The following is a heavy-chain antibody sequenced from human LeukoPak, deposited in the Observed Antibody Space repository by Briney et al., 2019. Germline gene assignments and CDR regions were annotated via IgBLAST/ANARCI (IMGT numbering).Heavy chain of an antibody. V-gene: IGHV1-69*04. D-gene: IGHD2-2*01. CDR2: IIPILGIA. J-gene: IGHJ4*02. Sequence: GASVKVSFKASGGTFSSYAISWVRQAPGQGLEWMGRIIPILGIANYAQKFQGRVTITADKSTSTAYMELSSLRSEDTAVYYCARATVPAARYYFDYWGQGTLVTVSS. CDR3: ARATVPAARYYFDY. CDR1: GGTFSSYA.